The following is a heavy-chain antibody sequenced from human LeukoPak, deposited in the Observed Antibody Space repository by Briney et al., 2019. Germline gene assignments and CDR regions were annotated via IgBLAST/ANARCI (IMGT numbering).Heavy chain of an antibody. CDR2: ISYDGSNK. D-gene: IGHD3-10*01. Sequence: GRSLRLSCAASGFTFSSYGMHWVRQAPGKGLEWVAVISYDGSNKYYADSVKGRFTISRDNSKNTLYLQMTSLRAEDTAIYYCARGIDGALDYWGQGTLVTVSS. CDR3: ARGIDGALDY. CDR1: GFTFSSYG. V-gene: IGHV3-30*03. J-gene: IGHJ4*02.